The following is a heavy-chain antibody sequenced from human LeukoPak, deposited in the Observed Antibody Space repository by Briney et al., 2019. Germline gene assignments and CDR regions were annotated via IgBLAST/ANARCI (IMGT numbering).Heavy chain of an antibody. Sequence: ASVKVSCKASGYTFTGYYMHWVRQAPGQGLEWMGWINPNSGGTNYAQKFQGRVTMTRDTSISTAYMELSRLRSDDTAVYYCARARGYSYGWHQDIDYWGQGTLVTVSS. D-gene: IGHD5-18*01. CDR2: INPNSGGT. CDR3: ARARGYSYGWHQDIDY. CDR1: GYTFTGYY. J-gene: IGHJ4*02. V-gene: IGHV1-2*02.